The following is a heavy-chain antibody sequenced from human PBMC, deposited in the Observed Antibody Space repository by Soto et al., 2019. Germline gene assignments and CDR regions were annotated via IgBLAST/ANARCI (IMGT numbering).Heavy chain of an antibody. J-gene: IGHJ3*02. V-gene: IGHV3-64*01. CDR3: ARALGYAFDI. D-gene: IGHD7-27*01. CDR1: GFTFSSYS. CDR2: ISSNGGNT. Sequence: PGGSLRLSCEASGFTFSSYSMNWVRQAPGKGLEYVSSISSNGGNTYYANSVKGRFTISRDNSKNTLYLQMGSLRAEDMAVYYCARALGYAFDIWGQGTMVTVSS.